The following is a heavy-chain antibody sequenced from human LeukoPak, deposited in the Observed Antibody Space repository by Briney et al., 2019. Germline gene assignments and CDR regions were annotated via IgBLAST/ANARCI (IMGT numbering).Heavy chain of an antibody. V-gene: IGHV1-2*02. CDR1: GYTFTGYY. CDR2: INPNSGVT. CDR3: ARDKSYYYDSSGYYRDAFDI. D-gene: IGHD3-22*01. J-gene: IGHJ3*02. Sequence: GASVTVSCKASGYTFTGYYMHWVRQAPGQGLEWMGWINPNSGVTSYAQKFQGRVSMTGDTSISTAYMELRSLRSDDTAVYYCARDKSYYYDSSGYYRDAFDIWGQGTMVTVSS.